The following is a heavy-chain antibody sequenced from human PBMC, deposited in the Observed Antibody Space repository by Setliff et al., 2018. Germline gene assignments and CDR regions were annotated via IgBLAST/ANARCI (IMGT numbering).Heavy chain of an antibody. CDR3: ATLLEMVPN. CDR1: GFTFKTYS. J-gene: IGHJ4*02. CDR2: ISGYNGYI. V-gene: IGHV1-18*01. D-gene: IGHD2-8*01. Sequence: ASVKVSCKASGFTFKTYSFSWIRQAPGQGLEWVGWISGYNGYIVYAQKLQGRVTMTTDTSTSTAYMELRSLRSDDTAVYYCATLLEMVPNWGQGTLVTVPQ.